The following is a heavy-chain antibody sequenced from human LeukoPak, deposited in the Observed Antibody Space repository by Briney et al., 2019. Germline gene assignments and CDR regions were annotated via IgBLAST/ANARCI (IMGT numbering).Heavy chain of an antibody. J-gene: IGHJ4*02. Sequence: GESLKISCKGSGYSFTSYWIGWVRQMPGKGLEWMGIIYPGDSDTGYSPSFQGQVTISADKSISTAYLQWSSLKASDTAMYYCARLPKAYYYDSSGYGAYWGQGTLVTVSS. D-gene: IGHD3-22*01. V-gene: IGHV5-51*01. CDR2: IYPGDSDT. CDR3: ARLPKAYYYDSSGYGAY. CDR1: GYSFTSYW.